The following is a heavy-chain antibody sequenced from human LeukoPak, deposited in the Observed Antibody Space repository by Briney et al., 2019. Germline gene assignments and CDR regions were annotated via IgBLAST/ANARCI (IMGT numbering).Heavy chain of an antibody. CDR1: GYTFTSYY. CDR3: ARANDYVWGSCRYYYYYYMDV. J-gene: IGHJ6*03. D-gene: IGHD3-16*02. Sequence: ASVKVSCKASGYTFTSYYMHWVRQAPGQGLEWMGWINPNSGGTNYAQKCQGRVTMTRDTSISTAYMELSRLRSDDTAVYYCARANDYVWGSCRYYYYYYMDVWGKGTTVTVSS. CDR2: INPNSGGT. V-gene: IGHV1-2*02.